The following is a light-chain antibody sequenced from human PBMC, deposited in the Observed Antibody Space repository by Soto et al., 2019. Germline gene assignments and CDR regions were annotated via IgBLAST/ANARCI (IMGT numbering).Light chain of an antibody. J-gene: IGKJ2*01. CDR3: QQRSNWPRT. CDR2: DAS. CDR1: QSVRSY. V-gene: IGKV3-11*01. Sequence: EIVLTQSPATLSFSPGDRATLSCRASQSVRSYLAWYQQKPGQAPRLLIYDASNRATGIPARFSGSGSGTDFTLTISSLEPEDFAVYYCQQRSNWPRTFGQGTKLEIK.